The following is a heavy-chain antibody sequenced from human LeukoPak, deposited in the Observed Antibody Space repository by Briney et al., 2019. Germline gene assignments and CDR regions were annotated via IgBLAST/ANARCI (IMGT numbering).Heavy chain of an antibody. CDR3: AWLSSTSCYLGGDYYGSGSSHCYYYYMDV. CDR2: IYPGDSDT. D-gene: IGHD3-10*01. CDR1: GYSFTSYW. J-gene: IGHJ6*03. V-gene: IGHV5-51*01. Sequence: GESLKISCKGSGYSFTSYWIGWVRQMPGKGLEWMGIIYPGDSDTRYSPSFQGQVTISADKSISTAYLQWSSLKASDTAMYYCAWLSSTSCYLGGDYYGSGSSHCYYYYMDVWGKGTTVTVSS.